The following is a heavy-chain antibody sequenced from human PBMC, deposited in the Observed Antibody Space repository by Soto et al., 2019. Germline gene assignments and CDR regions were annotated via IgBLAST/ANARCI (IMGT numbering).Heavy chain of an antibody. D-gene: IGHD3-10*01. Sequence: GGSLRLSCAASGFTFSDYYMSWIRQAPGKGLEWVSYISSGGSSIYYADSVKGRFTISRDNAKNSLYLQMNSLRAEDTDMYYCASLAIGTIIRGAHDFWGQGTLVTVSS. CDR3: ASLAIGTIIRGAHDF. CDR2: ISSGGSSI. J-gene: IGHJ4*02. V-gene: IGHV3-11*01. CDR1: GFTFSDYY.